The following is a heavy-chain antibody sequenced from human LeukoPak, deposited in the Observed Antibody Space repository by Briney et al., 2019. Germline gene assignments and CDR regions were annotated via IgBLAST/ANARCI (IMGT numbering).Heavy chain of an antibody. CDR1: GGSISSYY. V-gene: IGHV4-59*01. J-gene: IGHJ4*02. CDR2: IYYSGST. Sequence: SETLSLTCTVSGGSISSYYWSWIRQPPGKGLEWIGYIYYSGSTNYNPSLKSRVTISVDTSKNQFSLKLSSVTAADTAVYYCSRGGGWSPYYFDYWGQGTLVTVSS. CDR3: SRGGGWSPYYFDY. D-gene: IGHD6-19*01.